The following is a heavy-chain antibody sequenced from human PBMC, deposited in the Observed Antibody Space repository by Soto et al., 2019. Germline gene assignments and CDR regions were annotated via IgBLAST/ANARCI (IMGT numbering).Heavy chain of an antibody. D-gene: IGHD6-19*01. CDR3: ARTKSWAVAGLDFDY. J-gene: IGHJ4*02. CDR1: GYTFTGYY. V-gene: IGHV1-2*02. Sequence: ASVKVSCKASGYTFTGYYMHWVRQAPGQGLEWMGWINPNSGGTNYAQKFQGRVTMTRDTSISTAYMELSRLRSDDTAVYYCARTKSWAVAGLDFDYWGQGXLVTVYS. CDR2: INPNSGGT.